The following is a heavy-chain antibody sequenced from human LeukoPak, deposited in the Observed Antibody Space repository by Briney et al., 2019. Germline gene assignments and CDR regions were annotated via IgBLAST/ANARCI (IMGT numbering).Heavy chain of an antibody. CDR1: GLTFSNAW. D-gene: IGHD2-15*01. CDR2: IKSKTDGGTT. J-gene: IGHJ4*02. CDR3: TTDPVGVALDS. Sequence: HGGGPRLSCAASGLTFSNAWMSWVRPAPREGGEWGGRIKSKTDGGTTDYAAPVKGRFTISRDDSKNTLYLQMNSLKTDDTAVYYCTTDPVGVALDSWGQGTLVTVSS. V-gene: IGHV3-15*01.